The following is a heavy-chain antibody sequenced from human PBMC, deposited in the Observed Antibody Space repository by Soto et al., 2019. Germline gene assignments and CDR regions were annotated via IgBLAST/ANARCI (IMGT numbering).Heavy chain of an antibody. CDR2: IYYSGST. D-gene: IGHD1-1*01. J-gene: IGHJ4*02. CDR3: ARKLILPYYFDY. V-gene: IGHV4-30-4*01. Sequence: SETLSLTCTVSGGSISSGDYYWSWIRQPPGKGLEWIGYIYYSGSTYYNPSLKSRVTISVDTSKNQFSLKLSSVTAADTAVYYCARKLILPYYFDYWGQGTLVTVSS. CDR1: GGSISSGDYY.